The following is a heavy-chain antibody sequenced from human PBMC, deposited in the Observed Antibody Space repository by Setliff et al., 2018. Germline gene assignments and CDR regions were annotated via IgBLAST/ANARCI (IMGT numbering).Heavy chain of an antibody. CDR3: ASCYDSSGSFYGNYYYMDV. D-gene: IGHD3-22*01. J-gene: IGHJ6*03. Sequence: GSLRLSCAASGFTFSSYAMSWVRQAPGKGLEWVSAISGSGGSTYYADSVKGRFTISRDDSKNTLYLQMNSLRAEDTAVYYCASCYDSSGSFYGNYYYMDVWGKGTPVTVSS. V-gene: IGHV3-23*01. CDR2: ISGSGGST. CDR1: GFTFSSYA.